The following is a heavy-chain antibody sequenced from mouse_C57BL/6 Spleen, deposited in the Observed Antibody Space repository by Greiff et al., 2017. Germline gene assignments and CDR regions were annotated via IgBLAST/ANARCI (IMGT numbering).Heavy chain of an antibody. CDR1: GYTFTSYW. CDR2: ITPSNGGT. V-gene: IGHV1-53*01. D-gene: IGHD6-1*01. Sequence: QFQLQQPGTELVKPGASVKLSCKASGYTFTSYWMHWVKQRPGQGLEWIGNITPSNGGTNYNEKFTSKATLTVDQSSSTAYMQLSSLTSEDSAVNYCATEPQSNSALAYWGQGTLVTVSA. J-gene: IGHJ3*01. CDR3: ATEPQSNSALAY.